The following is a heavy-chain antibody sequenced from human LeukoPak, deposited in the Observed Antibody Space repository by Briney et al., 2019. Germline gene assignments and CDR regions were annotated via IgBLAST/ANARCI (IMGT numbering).Heavy chain of an antibody. D-gene: IGHD2-2*03. J-gene: IGHJ6*04. CDR3: ARVRSGYGTMDV. CDR1: GGSFSGYY. CDR2: INHSGST. Sequence: ASETLSLTCAVYGGSFSGYYWSWIRQPPGKGLEWIGEINHSGSTNYNPSLKSRVTISVDTSKNQFSLRLSSVTAADTAVYYCARVRSGYGTMDVWGKGTTVTVSS. V-gene: IGHV4-34*01.